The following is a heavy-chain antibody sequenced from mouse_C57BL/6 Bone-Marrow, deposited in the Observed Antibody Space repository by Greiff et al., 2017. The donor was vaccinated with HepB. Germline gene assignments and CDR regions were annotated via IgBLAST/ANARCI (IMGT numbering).Heavy chain of an antibody. J-gene: IGHJ4*01. D-gene: IGHD2-3*01. CDR1: GYTFTSYW. CDR2: IDPNSGGT. V-gene: IGHV1-72*01. Sequence: VQLQQPGAELVKPGASVKLSCKASGYTFTSYWMHWVKQRPGRGLEWIGRIDPNSGGTKYNEKFKSKATLTVDKPSSTAYMQLSSLTSEDSAVYYCAREKMNGYYAPFAMDYWGQGTSVTVSS. CDR3: AREKMNGYYAPFAMDY.